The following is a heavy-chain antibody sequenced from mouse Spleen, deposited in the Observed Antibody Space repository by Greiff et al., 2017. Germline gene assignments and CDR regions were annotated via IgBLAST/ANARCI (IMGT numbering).Heavy chain of an antibody. Sequence: QVQLQQSGPELVKPGASVKLSCKASGYTFTSYWMHWVKQRPGRGLEWIGRIDPNSGGTKYNEKFKSKATLTVDKPSSTAYMQLSSLTSEDSAVYFFARMDGYYTVYSMDYWGQGTSVTVSS. J-gene: IGHJ4*01. CDR2: IDPNSGGT. CDR1: GYTFTSYW. CDR3: ARMDGYYTVYSMDY. D-gene: IGHD2-3*01. V-gene: IGHV1-72*01.